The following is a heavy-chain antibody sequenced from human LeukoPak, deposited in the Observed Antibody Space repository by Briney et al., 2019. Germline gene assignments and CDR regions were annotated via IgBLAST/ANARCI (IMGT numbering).Heavy chain of an antibody. CDR1: GFTFSSYA. J-gene: IGHJ6*02. CDR3: AKGGASSPSGLLSPLDGMDV. Sequence: SGGSLRLSCAASGFTFSSYAMSWVRQAPGKGLEWVSAISGSGGSTYYADSVKGRFTISRDNSKNTLYLQMNSLRAEDTAVYYCAKGGASSPSGLLSPLDGMDVWGQGTTVTVSS. V-gene: IGHV3-23*01. D-gene: IGHD4/OR15-4a*01. CDR2: ISGSGGST.